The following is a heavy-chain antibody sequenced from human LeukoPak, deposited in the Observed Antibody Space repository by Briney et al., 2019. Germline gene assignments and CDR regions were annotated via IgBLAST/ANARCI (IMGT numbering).Heavy chain of an antibody. CDR1: DGSFSGYY. CDR3: ARKSIVAAGRKPYDY. D-gene: IGHD6-13*01. V-gene: IGHV4-34*01. J-gene: IGHJ4*02. Sequence: SETLSLTCAVYDGSFSGYYWSLIRQPPGKGLEWIGEIDHSGRTNSNPSLKSRVTISVDMSKNQFSLRLTSVTAADTAVYYCARKSIVAAGRKPYDYWDQGTLVTVSP. CDR2: IDHSGRT.